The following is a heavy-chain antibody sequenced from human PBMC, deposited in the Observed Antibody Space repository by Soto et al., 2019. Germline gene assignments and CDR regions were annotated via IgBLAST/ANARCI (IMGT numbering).Heavy chain of an antibody. D-gene: IGHD3-10*01. CDR1: GDTFSNYA. CDR2: FIPMFDAE. CDR3: ARKAESYGFDI. J-gene: IGHJ3*02. Sequence: QVQLVQSGAEVKKPGSSVRVSCKASGDTFSNYAINWVRQAPGQGLEWMGGFIPMFDAENYAQNFRGRVTITADESTSTAYMELGGLSSEDTAMYYCARKAESYGFDIWGQGTLVTVSS. V-gene: IGHV1-69*01.